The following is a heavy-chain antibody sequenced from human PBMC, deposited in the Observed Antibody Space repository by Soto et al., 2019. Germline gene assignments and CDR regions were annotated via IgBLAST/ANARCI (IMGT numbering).Heavy chain of an antibody. D-gene: IGHD2-2*01. V-gene: IGHV4-4*02. Sequence: SENPSLTCAISSGSVTNNNWWSWVRQSPGKGLEWIGEVHYSGGTNYNPSLESRVTISVDKSKNELSLKLNSVTAADTAMDYCTKNHAYPLDYWGQGSLVIVSA. CDR2: VHYSGGT. CDR1: SGSVTNNNW. CDR3: TKNHAYPLDY. J-gene: IGHJ4*02.